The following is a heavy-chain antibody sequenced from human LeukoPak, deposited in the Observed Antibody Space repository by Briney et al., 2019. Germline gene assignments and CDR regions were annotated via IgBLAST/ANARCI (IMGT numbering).Heavy chain of an antibody. V-gene: IGHV3-74*01. Sequence: GGSLRLSCAASGFTFSRHWMHWVRQAPGKGLVWVSRINSDESTIDYADSVKGRFTISRDNAKNTLYLQMNSLRAEDTAVYSCVRGVGGDSRFDPWGQGTLVTVSS. CDR2: INSDESTI. CDR1: GFTFSRHW. J-gene: IGHJ5*02. D-gene: IGHD1-26*01. CDR3: VRGVGGDSRFDP.